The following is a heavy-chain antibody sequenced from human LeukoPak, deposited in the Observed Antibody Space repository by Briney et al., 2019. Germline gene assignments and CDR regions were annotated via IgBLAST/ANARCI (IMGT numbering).Heavy chain of an antibody. CDR3: AKNSGWFRFDY. V-gene: IGHV3-7*03. J-gene: IGHJ4*02. CDR1: GFTFSGSW. Sequence: GGSLRLSCAASGFTFSGSWMDWVRQAPGKGVEWVANIEEDGSEEYYVDSVKGRFTISRDNAKNSLYLQMNSLRAEDTAVYYCAKNSGWFRFDYWGQGTLVTVSS. D-gene: IGHD6-13*01. CDR2: IEEDGSEE.